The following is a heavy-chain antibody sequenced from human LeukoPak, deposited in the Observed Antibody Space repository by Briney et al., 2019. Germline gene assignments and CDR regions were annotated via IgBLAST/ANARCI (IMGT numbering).Heavy chain of an antibody. CDR3: ARNWFDP. CDR2: IYSGGST. Sequence: GGSLRLSFAGSGLTVISDYMSWVRQAPGKGLEWVSVIYSGGSTYYADSVKGRFTISRDKSKNTGYLQMNSLRFEDTAMYYCARNWFDPWGQGTLVTVSS. J-gene: IGHJ5*02. CDR1: GLTVISDY. V-gene: IGHV3-53*05.